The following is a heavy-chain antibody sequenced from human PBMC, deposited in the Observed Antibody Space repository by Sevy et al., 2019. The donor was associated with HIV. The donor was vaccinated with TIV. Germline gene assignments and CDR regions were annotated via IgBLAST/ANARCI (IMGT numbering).Heavy chain of an antibody. V-gene: IGHV3-30*18. CDR1: ALTFTRYA. J-gene: IGHJ4*02. Sequence: GGSLRLSCAASALTFTRYAFHWVRQAPGKGPEWLGVISYEGSNIYYGPSVKGRFTSSRGNFKDTLYLQMNDMRIEDTAVYYCGKDLHPPGPVRGTNFDYWGRGTLVTVSS. CDR2: ISYEGSNI. D-gene: IGHD1-1*01. CDR3: GKDLHPPGPVRGTNFDY.